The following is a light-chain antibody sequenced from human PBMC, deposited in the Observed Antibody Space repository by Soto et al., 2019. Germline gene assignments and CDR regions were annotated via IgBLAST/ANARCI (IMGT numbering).Light chain of an antibody. V-gene: IGLV2-23*02. CDR2: EVS. Sequence: QSALTQPASVSGSPGQSITISCTGTSSDVGSYNLVSWYQQHPGKAPKLMIYEVSKRPSGVSNRFSGSKSGNTASLTISGLQAEDEADYYCCSYAGNSTFPYVFGTGTKVHRP. CDR3: CSYAGNSTFPYV. J-gene: IGLJ1*01. CDR1: SSDVGSYNL.